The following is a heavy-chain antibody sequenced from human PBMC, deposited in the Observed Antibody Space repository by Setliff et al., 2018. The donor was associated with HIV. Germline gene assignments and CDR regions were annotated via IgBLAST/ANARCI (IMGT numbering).Heavy chain of an antibody. Sequence: GSLRLSCTASGFTFGDYAMSWVRQSPGKGLEWIGNIYHTGSSYYNPSLNDRATISLDTSNNQFSLNVRSVTAADTAVYYCARLGSGWSVGWFDPWGQGTLVTVSS. V-gene: IGHV4-38-2*02. CDR1: GFTFGDYA. CDR2: IYHTGSS. J-gene: IGHJ5*02. CDR3: ARLGSGWSVGWFDP. D-gene: IGHD6-25*01.